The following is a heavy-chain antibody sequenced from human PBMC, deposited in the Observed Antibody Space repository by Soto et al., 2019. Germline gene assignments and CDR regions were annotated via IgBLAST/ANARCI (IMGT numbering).Heavy chain of an antibody. J-gene: IGHJ6*02. CDR2: IIPIFGTA. Sequence: ASVKVSCKASGGTFSSYAISWVRQAPGQGLEWMGGIIPIFGTANYAQKFQGRVTITADESTSTAYMELSSLRSEDTAVYYCARDPRPRKRPYYYYGMDVWGQGTTVTVSS. V-gene: IGHV1-69*13. CDR1: GGTFSSYA. CDR3: ARDPRPRKRPYYYYGMDV.